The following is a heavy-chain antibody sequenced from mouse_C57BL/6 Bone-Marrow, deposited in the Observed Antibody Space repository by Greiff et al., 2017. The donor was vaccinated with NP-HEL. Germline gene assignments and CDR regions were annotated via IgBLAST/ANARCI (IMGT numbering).Heavy chain of an antibody. CDR1: GFTFSDFY. CDR2: SRNKANDYTT. J-gene: IGHJ1*03. V-gene: IGHV7-1*01. CDR3: ARARPYWYCDV. Sequence: EVKLVESGGGLVQSGRSLRLSCATSGFTFSDFYMEWVRQAPGKGLEWIAASRNKANDYTTEYSASVKGRFIVSRDTSQSILYLQMNALRAEDTAIYYCARARPYWYCDVWGTGTTVTVSS. D-gene: IGHD3-1*01.